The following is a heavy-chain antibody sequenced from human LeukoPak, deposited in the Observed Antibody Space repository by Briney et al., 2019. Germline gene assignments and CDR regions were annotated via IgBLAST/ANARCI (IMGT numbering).Heavy chain of an antibody. Sequence: PSETLSLICSVSGGSMNSYYWSWIRQSPGKGLEWIGYIYYSGSTNYNPSLKSRVTISVDTSKNQFSLKLSSVTAADTAVYYCARHVWLQPFDYLGQGTLVTVSS. CDR3: ARHVWLQPFDY. CDR2: IYYSGST. D-gene: IGHD3-9*01. V-gene: IGHV4-59*08. J-gene: IGHJ4*02. CDR1: GGSMNSYY.